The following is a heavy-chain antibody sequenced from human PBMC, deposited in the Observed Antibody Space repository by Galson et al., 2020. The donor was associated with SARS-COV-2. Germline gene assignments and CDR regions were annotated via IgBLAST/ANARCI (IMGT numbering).Heavy chain of an antibody. D-gene: IGHD1-1*01. Sequence: GESLKISCAASGFTFSNYAMTWVRQAPGKGLEWVSAISGSVGNTFYADSVKGRFTISRDNSKNTLFLQMDSLRDEDTAVYFCAKARNGSPTAFDYWGQGTLVTVSS. J-gene: IGHJ4*02. CDR2: ISGSVGNT. CDR1: GFTFSNYA. CDR3: AKARNGSPTAFDY. V-gene: IGHV3-23*01.